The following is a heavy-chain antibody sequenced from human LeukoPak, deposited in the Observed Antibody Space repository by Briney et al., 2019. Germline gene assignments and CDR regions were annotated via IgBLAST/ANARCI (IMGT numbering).Heavy chain of an antibody. J-gene: IGHJ4*02. Sequence: PGGSLRLSCAAPGFTFSDYYMSWIRQAPGKGLEWVSYVSSSGSTIYYADSVKGRFTISRDNAKNSLYLQMNSLRAEDTAVYYCARGHYDILTGLVDYWGQGTLVTVSS. D-gene: IGHD3-9*01. CDR3: ARGHYDILTGLVDY. CDR2: VSSSGSTI. CDR1: GFTFSDYY. V-gene: IGHV3-11*01.